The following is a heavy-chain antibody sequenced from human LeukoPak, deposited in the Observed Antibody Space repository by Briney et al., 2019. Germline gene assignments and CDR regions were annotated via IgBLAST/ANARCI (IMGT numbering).Heavy chain of an antibody. Sequence: PGGSLRLSCAASGFTFSSYEMNWVRQAPGKGLEWVSYISSSGSTIYYADSVKGRFTISRDNSNSTVYLQMNSLRAEDTAVYYCAKYDRGYSYGGFDYWGQGTLVTVSS. CDR2: ISSSGSTI. V-gene: IGHV3-48*03. CDR3: AKYDRGYSYGGFDY. D-gene: IGHD5-18*01. J-gene: IGHJ4*02. CDR1: GFTFSSYE.